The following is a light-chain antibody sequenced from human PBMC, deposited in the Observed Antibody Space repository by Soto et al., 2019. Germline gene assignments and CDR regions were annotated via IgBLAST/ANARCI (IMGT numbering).Light chain of an antibody. CDR2: AAS. Sequence: DSQMTQSPSSLSASVGDRVTITCRASQSISSNLNWYQQKPGKAPKLLIYAASSLESGVPSTFSGSGSGTDFTLTITSLQPEDFATYYCQQSYSTPRTFGQGTRLEIK. CDR3: QQSYSTPRT. V-gene: IGKV1-39*01. J-gene: IGKJ5*01. CDR1: QSISSN.